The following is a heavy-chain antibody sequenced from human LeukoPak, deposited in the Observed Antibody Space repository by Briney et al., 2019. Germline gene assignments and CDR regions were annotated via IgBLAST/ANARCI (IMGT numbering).Heavy chain of an antibody. V-gene: IGHV1-69*11. D-gene: IGHD5-12*01. CDR2: IIPRLSTS. CDR1: GGTFSTYG. Sequence: SGRVSCKDSGGTFSTYGISWVRQAPGQGLEWMGTIIPRLSTSNYAQKFQGRVTITTDESTSTAYMELSSLRSEDTAVYYCARDPHSGYDRLFDAFDIWGQGTMVTVSS. CDR3: ARDPHSGYDRLFDAFDI. J-gene: IGHJ3*02.